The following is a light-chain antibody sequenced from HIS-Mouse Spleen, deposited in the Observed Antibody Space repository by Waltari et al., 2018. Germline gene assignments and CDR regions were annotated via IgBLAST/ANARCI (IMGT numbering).Light chain of an antibody. CDR2: DAS. CDR3: QQRSNWPPYT. CDR1: QSVSSY. V-gene: IGKV3-11*01. Sequence: ELVLTQSPATLSLSPWERATLSCRASQSVSSYLAWYQQKPGQAPRLLIYDASNRATGIPARFSGSGSGTDFTLTISSLEPEDFAVYYCQQRSNWPPYTFGQGTKLEIK. J-gene: IGKJ2*01.